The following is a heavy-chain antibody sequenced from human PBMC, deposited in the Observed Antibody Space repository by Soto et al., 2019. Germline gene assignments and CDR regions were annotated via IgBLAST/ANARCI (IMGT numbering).Heavy chain of an antibody. J-gene: IGHJ4*02. Sequence: QVRLQESGPGLLKPSETLSLTCTVSGGSINTFYWSWVRQPAGKGLEWIGRIFSSGSTSFNPSLESRVAMSVDTSKNIFSLNLRSVTAADMAVYYCAREGSYSAYNFAHGIQLWSFDFWGQGALVTVS. CDR3: AREGSYSAYNFAHGIQLWSFDF. CDR2: IFSSGST. CDR1: GGSINTFY. V-gene: IGHV4-4*07. D-gene: IGHD5-12*01.